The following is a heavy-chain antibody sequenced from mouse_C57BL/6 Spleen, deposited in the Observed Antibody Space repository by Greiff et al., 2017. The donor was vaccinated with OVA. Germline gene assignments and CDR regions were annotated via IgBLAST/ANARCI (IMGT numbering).Heavy chain of an antibody. CDR3: ASSGYVRYFDY. J-gene: IGHJ2*01. V-gene: IGHV3-6*01. Sequence: ESGPGLVKPSQSLSLTCSVTGYSITSGYYWNWLRQFPGNKLEWMGYISYDGSNNYNPSLKNRISITRDTSKNQFFLKLNSVTTEDTATYYCASSGYVRYFDYWGQGTTLTVSS. CDR1: GYSITSGYY. CDR2: ISYDGSN. D-gene: IGHD3-2*02.